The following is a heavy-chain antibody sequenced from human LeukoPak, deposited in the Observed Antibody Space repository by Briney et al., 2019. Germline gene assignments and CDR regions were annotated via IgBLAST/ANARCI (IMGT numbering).Heavy chain of an antibody. CDR2: IRYDGSNL. CDR3: AKGAPNLPDY. D-gene: IGHD5/OR15-5a*01. Sequence: PGGSLRLSCAASGFTFSSYSMNWVRQAPGKGLEWVSFIRYDGSNLYYADSVKGRFTISRDNSKSTLYLQMNSLRAEDTAIYYCAKGAPNLPDYWGQGTLVTVSS. CDR1: GFTFSSYS. V-gene: IGHV3-30*02. J-gene: IGHJ4*02.